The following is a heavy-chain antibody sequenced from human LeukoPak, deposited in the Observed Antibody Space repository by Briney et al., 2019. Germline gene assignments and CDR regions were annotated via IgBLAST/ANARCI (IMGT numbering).Heavy chain of an antibody. CDR3: ARRAPYSFEWSTLDY. V-gene: IGHV4-59*08. D-gene: IGHD5-18*01. CDR2: IYYSGST. J-gene: IGHJ4*02. CDR1: GGSISSYY. Sequence: SETLSLTCTVSGGSISSYYWSWIRHPPGKGLEWIGYIYYSGSTNYNPSLKSRVTISVDTSKNQFSLKLSSVTAADTAVYYCARRAPYSFEWSTLDYWGQGTLVTVSS.